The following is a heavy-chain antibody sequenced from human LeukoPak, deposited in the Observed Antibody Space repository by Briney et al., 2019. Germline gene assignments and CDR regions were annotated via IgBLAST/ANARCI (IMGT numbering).Heavy chain of an antibody. CDR3: AKGDIVVVPAAKDEFGFDY. CDR1: GFTFSSYA. Sequence: PGGSLRLSCAASGFTFSSYAMSWVRQAPGKGLEWVSAIRGSGGSTYYADSVKGRFTISRDNSKNTLYLQMNSLRAEDTAVYYCAKGDIVVVPAAKDEFGFDYWGQGTLVTVSS. V-gene: IGHV3-23*01. D-gene: IGHD2-2*01. J-gene: IGHJ4*02. CDR2: IRGSGGST.